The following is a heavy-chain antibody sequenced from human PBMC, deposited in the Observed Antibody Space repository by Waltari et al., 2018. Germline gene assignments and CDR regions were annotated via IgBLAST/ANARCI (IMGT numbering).Heavy chain of an antibody. D-gene: IGHD2-15*01. V-gene: IGHV4-34*01. CDR3: ARGIRWYAFDY. CDR2: INHSGST. J-gene: IGHJ4*02. CDR1: AGSFSGYY. Sequence: QVQLQLWGAGPLKPSETLSLTCAVSAGSFSGYYWISTRQPPGKGLEWIGEINHSGSTNYNPSLKSRVTISVDTSKNQFSLKLSSVTAADTAVYYCARGIRWYAFDYWGQGTLVTVSS.